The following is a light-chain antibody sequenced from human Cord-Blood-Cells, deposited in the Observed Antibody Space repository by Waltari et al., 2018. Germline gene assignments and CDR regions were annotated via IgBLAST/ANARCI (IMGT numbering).Light chain of an antibody. V-gene: IGLV1-40*01. CDR1: SSNIGAGYD. J-gene: IGLJ2*01. CDR3: QSYDSSLSGQGV. Sequence: QSVLTQPPSVSGAPGQRVTISCTGSSSNIGAGYDVHWYQQLPGTAPKLLIYGNGNRPSGVPDRFSGSKSGTSASLAITGLQAEDEADYYCQSYDSSLSGQGVFGGGTKLTVL. CDR2: GNG.